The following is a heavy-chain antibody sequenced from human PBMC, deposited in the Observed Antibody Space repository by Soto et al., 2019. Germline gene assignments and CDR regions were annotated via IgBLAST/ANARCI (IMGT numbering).Heavy chain of an antibody. CDR2: IYPADSDT. D-gene: IGHD2-8*01. CDR1: GYSFAGYW. J-gene: IGHJ4*02. V-gene: IGHV5-51*01. CDR3: ARPRVSTSQFDY. Sequence: GESLKISCKGSGYSFAGYWIGWVRQMPGKGLEWMGIIYPADSDTRYSPSFQGQVTLSADKSISTAYLQWTSLKASDTAMYYCARPRVSTSQFDYWGRGTLVTVSS.